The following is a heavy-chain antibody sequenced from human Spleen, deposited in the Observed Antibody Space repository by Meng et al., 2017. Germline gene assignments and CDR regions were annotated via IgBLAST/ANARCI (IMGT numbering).Heavy chain of an antibody. J-gene: IGHJ5*01. CDR1: GYTFTDYF. CDR2: INPNSGDT. CDR3: ARCSHTGSYNWGIDA. V-gene: IGHV1-2*02. D-gene: IGHD1-1*01. Sequence: ASVKVSCKASGYTFTDYFLHWVRQAPGQSPEWMGWINPNSGDTKFAQKFRGRVTITWNTSIGTAYMEMSSLTSDDTAVYYCARCSHTGSYNWGIDAWGQGTTVTVSS.